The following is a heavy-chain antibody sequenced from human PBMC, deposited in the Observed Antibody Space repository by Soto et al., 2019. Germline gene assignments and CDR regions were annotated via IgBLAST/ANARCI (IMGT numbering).Heavy chain of an antibody. CDR2: IYHSGST. CDR3: ARDPYDSSGYYSDAFDI. D-gene: IGHD3-22*01. CDR1: GGSISSGGYS. Sequence: SETLSLTCAVSGGSISSGGYSWSWIRQPPGKGLEWIGYIYHSGSTYYNPSLKSRVTMSVDRSKNQFSLKLSSVTAADTAVYYCARDPYDSSGYYSDAFDIWGQGTMVTVSS. J-gene: IGHJ3*02. V-gene: IGHV4-30-2*01.